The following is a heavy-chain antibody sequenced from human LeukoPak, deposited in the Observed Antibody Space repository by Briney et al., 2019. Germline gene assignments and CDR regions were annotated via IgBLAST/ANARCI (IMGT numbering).Heavy chain of an antibody. D-gene: IGHD3-9*01. Sequence: SETLSLTCAVSGGSISSGGHSWSWIRQPPGKGLEWIGYIYHSGSTYYNPSLKSRVTISLGRSNNQFSLKLSSVTAADTAVYYCARGHDILSWYFDLWGRGTLVTVSS. CDR3: ARGHDILSWYFDL. CDR2: IYHSGST. J-gene: IGHJ2*01. CDR1: GGSISSGGHS. V-gene: IGHV4-30-2*01.